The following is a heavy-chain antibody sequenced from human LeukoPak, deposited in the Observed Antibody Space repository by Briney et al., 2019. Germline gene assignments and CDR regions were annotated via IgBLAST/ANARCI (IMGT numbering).Heavy chain of an antibody. CDR3: ARVNGHDYGDRALDY. J-gene: IGHJ4*02. Sequence: PGGSLRLSCAASGLTVSSNYMSWVRQAPGKGLEWVANIKQDGSEKYYVDSVKGRFTISRDNAKNSLYLQLNSLRAEDTAVYYCARVNGHDYGDRALDYWGQGTLVTVSS. CDR1: GLTVSSNY. CDR2: IKQDGSEK. V-gene: IGHV3-7*01. D-gene: IGHD4-17*01.